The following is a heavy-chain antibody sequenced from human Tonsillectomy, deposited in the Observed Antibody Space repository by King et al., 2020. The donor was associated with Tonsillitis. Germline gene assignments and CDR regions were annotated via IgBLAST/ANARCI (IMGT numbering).Heavy chain of an antibody. CDR3: ARDVSSGWCFDY. D-gene: IGHD6-19*01. J-gene: IGHJ4*02. Sequence: LVESGGGVVQPGRSLRLSCAASGFTFSSYAMHWVRQAPGEGLEWVAVISYDGSNKYYADSVKGRFTISRDNSKNTLYLQMNSLRAEDTAVYYCARDVSSGWCFDYWGQGTLVTVSS. CDR1: GFTFSSYA. CDR2: ISYDGSNK. V-gene: IGHV3-30*04.